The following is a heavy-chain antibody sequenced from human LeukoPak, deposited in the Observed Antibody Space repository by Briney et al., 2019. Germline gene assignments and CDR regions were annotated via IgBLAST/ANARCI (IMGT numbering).Heavy chain of an antibody. D-gene: IGHD1-26*01. J-gene: IGHJ4*02. Sequence: QSGGSLRLSCAASGFTFDDYAMHWVRQAPGKGLEWVSGISWNSGSIGYANSVKGRFTISRDNAKNSLYLQMSSLRAEDTALYYCAKDHGNRIVGDWKPGGYFDYWGQGTLVTVSS. CDR3: AKDHGNRIVGDWKPGGYFDY. CDR1: GFTFDDYA. CDR2: ISWNSGSI. V-gene: IGHV3-9*01.